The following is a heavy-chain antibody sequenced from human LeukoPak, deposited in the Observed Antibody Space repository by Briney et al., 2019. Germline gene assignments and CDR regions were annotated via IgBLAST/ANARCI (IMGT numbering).Heavy chain of an antibody. Sequence: SETLSLTFTVSGGSISSYYWSWIRQPPGKGLEWIGYINYSGSTNYNPSLKSRVTMSVDTSKNQFSLKLSSVTAADTAMYYCAREGRQDYIYFGHCGQGSLVTVSS. CDR3: AREGRQDYIYFGH. D-gene: IGHD3-9*01. CDR1: GGSISSYY. J-gene: IGHJ4*02. CDR2: INYSGST. V-gene: IGHV4-59*01.